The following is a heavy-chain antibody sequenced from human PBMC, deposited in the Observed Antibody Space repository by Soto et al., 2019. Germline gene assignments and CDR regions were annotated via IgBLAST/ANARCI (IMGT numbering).Heavy chain of an antibody. J-gene: IGHJ6*02. Sequence: EVQLVESGGDLVQPGGSLRLSCAASGIPVSSNYMTWVRQAPGKGLEWVSVLHSGGDTYYANSVKGRFTISRNDSTNTLFIQMNSMTPEDTAVYYCARDGPYYYASRMDVWGQGTTVTVSS. D-gene: IGHD3-10*01. CDR2: LHSGGDT. CDR3: ARDGPYYYASRMDV. CDR1: GIPVSSNY. V-gene: IGHV3-53*04.